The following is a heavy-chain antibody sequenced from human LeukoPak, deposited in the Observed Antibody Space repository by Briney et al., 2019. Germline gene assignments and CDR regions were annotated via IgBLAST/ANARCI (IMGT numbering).Heavy chain of an antibody. D-gene: IGHD2-15*01. CDR2: MNPNSGNT. CDR3: AIQDCSGGSCYFIDY. V-gene: IGHV1-8*03. Sequence: PSVKVSCKASGYTFTSYDINWVRQATGQGLEWMGRMNPNSGNTGYAQKFQGRVTITRNTSISTAYMELCSLRSEDTAVYYCAIQDCSGGSCYFIDYCGQGTLVTVSS. CDR1: GYTFTSYD. J-gene: IGHJ4*02.